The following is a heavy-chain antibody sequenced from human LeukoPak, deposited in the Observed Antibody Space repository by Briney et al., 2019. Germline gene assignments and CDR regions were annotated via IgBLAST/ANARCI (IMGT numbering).Heavy chain of an antibody. Sequence: GGSLRLSCTIFGGTLSTYEFMWVRQAPGKRPEWSSYMSRTADRIDHADSVKGRLTMSRDNATNSVYLQMNSLRVDDTAIYYCATRLPFTGYKNWGQGTLVTVSS. V-gene: IGHV3-48*03. CDR1: GGTLSTYE. D-gene: IGHD5-24*01. J-gene: IGHJ4*01. CDR2: MSRTADRI. CDR3: ATRLPFTGYKN.